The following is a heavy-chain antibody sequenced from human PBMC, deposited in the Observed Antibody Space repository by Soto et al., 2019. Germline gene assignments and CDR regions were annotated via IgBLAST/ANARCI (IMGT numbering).Heavy chain of an antibody. D-gene: IGHD6-19*01. CDR1: GFTFNSYA. CDR2: ISSYGADT. V-gene: IGHV3-64D*06. CDR3: VKEGYMRSDWYGQFDY. J-gene: IGHJ4*02. Sequence: GSLRLSCSASGFTFNSYAMHWVRQAPGKGLEFVSAISSYGADTYYADSVKGRFAISRDNSKNTLYLQMSSLRAEDTALYYCVKEGYMRSDWYGQFDYWGQGALVTVSS.